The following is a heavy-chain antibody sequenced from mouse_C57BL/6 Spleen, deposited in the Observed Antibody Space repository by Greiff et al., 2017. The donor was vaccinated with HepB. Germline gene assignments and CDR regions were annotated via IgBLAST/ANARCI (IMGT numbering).Heavy chain of an antibody. CDR2: ISSGSSTI. Sequence: EVKLVESGGGLVKPGWSLKLSCAASGFTFSDYGMHWVRQAPEKGLEWVAYISSGSSTIYYADTVKGRFTISRDNAKNTLFLQMTSLRSEDTAMYYCARQGYDYDPFAYWGHGTLVTVSA. CDR3: ARQGYDYDPFAY. D-gene: IGHD2-4*01. V-gene: IGHV5-17*01. J-gene: IGHJ3*01. CDR1: GFTFSDYG.